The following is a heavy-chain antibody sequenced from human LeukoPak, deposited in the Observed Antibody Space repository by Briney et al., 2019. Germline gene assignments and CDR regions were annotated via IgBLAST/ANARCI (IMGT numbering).Heavy chain of an antibody. CDR2: TYDSGST. Sequence: PLETLSLTCTVSGGSVSSGSYYWSWIRQPPGKGLEWIGYTYDSGSTNYNSSLKSRVTMSVDTSKNQFSLKLSSVTAADTAVYYCARDRDSTFDYWGQGTLVTVSS. V-gene: IGHV4-61*01. D-gene: IGHD2-21*02. J-gene: IGHJ4*02. CDR1: GGSVSSGSYY. CDR3: ARDRDSTFDY.